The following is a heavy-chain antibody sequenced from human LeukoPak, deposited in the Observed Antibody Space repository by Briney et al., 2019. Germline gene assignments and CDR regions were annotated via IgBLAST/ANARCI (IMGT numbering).Heavy chain of an antibody. J-gene: IGHJ1*01. V-gene: IGHV4-59*08. CDR2: VHXSXXT. CDR1: GDSISGYF. CDR3: AXHXXPXXSFRH. D-gene: IGHD2/OR15-2a*01. Sequence: SETLSLTCTVSGDSISGYFWSWIRQTPGKGLEWIGYVHXSXXTXXXXSXXXRVTMSVDTSKDQFSLKLNSVNAADTAMYYCAXHXXPXXSFRHWGQGTLVTVSS.